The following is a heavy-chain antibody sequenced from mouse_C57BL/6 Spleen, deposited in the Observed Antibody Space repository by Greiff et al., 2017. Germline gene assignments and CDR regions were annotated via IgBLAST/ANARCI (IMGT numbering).Heavy chain of an antibody. Sequence: VQLQQPGAELVKPGASVKMSCKASGYTFTSYWITWVKQRPGQGLEWIGDIYPGSGSTNYNEKFKSKATLTVDTSSSTAYMQLSSLTSEDSAVYYCAREENDYDVGYFDVWGTGTTVTVSS. V-gene: IGHV1-55*01. CDR1: GYTFTSYW. CDR2: IYPGSGST. CDR3: AREENDYDVGYFDV. J-gene: IGHJ1*03. D-gene: IGHD2-4*01.